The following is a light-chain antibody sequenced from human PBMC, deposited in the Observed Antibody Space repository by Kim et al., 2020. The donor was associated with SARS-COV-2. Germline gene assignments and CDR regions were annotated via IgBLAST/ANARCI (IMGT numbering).Light chain of an antibody. CDR2: WAS. J-gene: IGKJ2*01. V-gene: IGKV4-1*01. Sequence: DIVMTQSPVSLAVSLGERATINCKSSQSVLYSSNNKNYLAWYQQKPGQPPKLLIYWASTRESGVPDRFSGSGSGTDFTLTISSLQAEDVAVYYCQQYYSTPRTFGQGTKLEI. CDR3: QQYYSTPRT. CDR1: QSVLYSSNNKNY.